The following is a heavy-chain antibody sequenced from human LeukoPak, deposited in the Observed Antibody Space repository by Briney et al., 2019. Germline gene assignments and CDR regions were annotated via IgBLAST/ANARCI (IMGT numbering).Heavy chain of an antibody. Sequence: SETLSLTCAVYGGSFSGYYCNWIRQPPAQGLEWIGNSNHSASTYYNPSLNSRVTISVDPSKNQFYLNLSPRTAAATAVYYCARPLGRLGFFDYWGQGTLVTVSS. D-gene: IGHD3-16*01. CDR1: GGSFSGYY. CDR2: SNHSAST. V-gene: IGHV4-34*01. CDR3: ARPLGRLGFFDY. J-gene: IGHJ4*02.